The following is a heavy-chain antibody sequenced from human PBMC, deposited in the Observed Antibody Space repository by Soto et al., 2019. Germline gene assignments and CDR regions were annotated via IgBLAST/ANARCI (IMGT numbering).Heavy chain of an antibody. CDR3: ARSIVVVTALDY. V-gene: IGHV1-3*05. D-gene: IGHD2-21*02. Sequence: QVQLVQSGAEEKKPGASVKVSCKASGYTFTSYAMHWVRQAPGQRLEWMGWINAGNGNTKYSQKFQGRVTITRDTSASTAYMELSRLRSEDTAVYYCARSIVVVTALDYWGRGTLVTVSS. CDR1: GYTFTSYA. J-gene: IGHJ4*02. CDR2: INAGNGNT.